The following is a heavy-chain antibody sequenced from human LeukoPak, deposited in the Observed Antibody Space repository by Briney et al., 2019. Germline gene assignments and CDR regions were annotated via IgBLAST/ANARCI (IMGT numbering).Heavy chain of an antibody. J-gene: IGHJ4*02. Sequence: ASVKVSCKVSGYTLTELSMHWVRQDPGRGLEWMGGFDPEDGETIYAQKFQGRVTMTEDTSTDTAYMELSSLRSEDTAVYYCATVKRSYYDSSGPLDYWGQGTLVTVSS. CDR1: GYTLTELS. D-gene: IGHD3-22*01. CDR2: FDPEDGET. CDR3: ATVKRSYYDSSGPLDY. V-gene: IGHV1-24*01.